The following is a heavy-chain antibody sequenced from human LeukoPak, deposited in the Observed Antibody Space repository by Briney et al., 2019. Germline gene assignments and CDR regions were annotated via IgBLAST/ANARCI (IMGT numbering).Heavy chain of an antibody. J-gene: IGHJ4*02. CDR3: ATYKYDYVWGNQHFDY. V-gene: IGHV4-39*07. D-gene: IGHD3-16*01. CDR1: NASISSNTYY. Sequence: SETLSLTCTVSNASISSNTYYRAWIRQPPGKGLEYIGSINYRGSTYYNPSLKSRVTLSVDTSKNQFSLKLNSVTAADTAVYYCATYKYDYVWGNQHFDYWGQGTLVTVSS. CDR2: INYRGST.